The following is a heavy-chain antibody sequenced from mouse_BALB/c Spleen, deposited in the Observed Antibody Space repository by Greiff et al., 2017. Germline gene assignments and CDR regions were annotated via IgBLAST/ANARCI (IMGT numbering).Heavy chain of an antibody. CDR3: ARDTQSTMIRGFAY. V-gene: IGHV7-3*02. Sequence: EGQRVESGGGLVQPGGSLRLSCATSGFTFTDYYMSWVRQPPGKALEWLGFIRNKANGYTTEYSASVKGRFTISRDNSQSILYLQMNTLRAEDSATYYCARDTQSTMIRGFAYWGQGTLVTVSA. J-gene: IGHJ3*01. CDR1: GFTFTDYY. CDR2: IRNKANGYTT. D-gene: IGHD2-4*01.